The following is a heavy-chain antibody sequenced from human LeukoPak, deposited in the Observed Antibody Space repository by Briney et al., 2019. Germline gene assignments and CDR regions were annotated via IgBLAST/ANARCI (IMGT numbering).Heavy chain of an antibody. CDR3: ARVRLVPAAIGWFDP. CDR2: IIPIFGTA. CDR1: GGTFSSYA. V-gene: IGHV1-69*05. Sequence: SVTVSFTASGGTFSSYAISWVRQAPGQGLEWMGGIIPIFGTANYAQKFQGRVTITTDESTSTAYMELSSLRSEDTAVYYCARVRLVPAAIGWFDPWGQGTLVTVSS. J-gene: IGHJ5*02. D-gene: IGHD2-2*02.